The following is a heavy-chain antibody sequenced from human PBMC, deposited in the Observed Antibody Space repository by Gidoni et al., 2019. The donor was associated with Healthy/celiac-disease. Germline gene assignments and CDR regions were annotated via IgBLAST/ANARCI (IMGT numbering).Heavy chain of an antibody. D-gene: IGHD6-13*01. CDR1: GGSISSYY. Sequence: QVQLQESGPGLVKPSETLSLTCTVSGGSISSYYWSWIRQPAGKELEWSGRIYTSGSTNYTPSLKSRVPMSVDTSKNQFSLKLSSVTAADTAVYYCARDDSSSWYMDVWGKGTTVTVSS. J-gene: IGHJ6*03. CDR3: ARDDSSSWYMDV. CDR2: IYTSGST. V-gene: IGHV4-4*07.